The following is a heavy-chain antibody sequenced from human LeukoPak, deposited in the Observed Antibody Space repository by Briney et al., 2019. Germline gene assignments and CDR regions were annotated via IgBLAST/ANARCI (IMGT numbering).Heavy chain of an antibody. V-gene: IGHV7-4-1*02. D-gene: IGHD3-10*01. J-gene: IGHJ3*02. Sequence: GASVKVSCKASGYTFTSYAMNWVRQAPGQGLEWMGWINTNTGNPTYAQGFTGRFVFSLDTSVSTAYLQISSLKAEDTAVYYCAVLFGELLIDAFDIWGQGTMVTVSS. CDR2: INTNTGNP. CDR1: GYTFTSYA. CDR3: AVLFGELLIDAFDI.